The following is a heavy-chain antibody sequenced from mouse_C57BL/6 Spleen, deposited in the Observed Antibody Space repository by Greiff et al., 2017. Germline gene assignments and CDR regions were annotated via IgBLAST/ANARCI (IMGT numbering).Heavy chain of an antibody. Sequence: VKLVESDAELVKPGASVKLSCKASGYTFTDYPIHWMKQRPEQGLEWIGYIYPRYGSTKYNEKFKGKATLTEDKSSSTAYMKLNRLASEDSADYCCARRPWGYDMDYWGQGTTVTVSS. D-gene: IGHD4-1*01. J-gene: IGHJ4*01. CDR2: IYPRYGST. CDR3: ARRPWGYDMDY. V-gene: IGHV1-78*01. CDR1: GYTFTDYP.